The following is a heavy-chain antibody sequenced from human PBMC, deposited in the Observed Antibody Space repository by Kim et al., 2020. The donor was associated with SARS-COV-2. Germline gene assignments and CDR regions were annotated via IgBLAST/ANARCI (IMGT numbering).Heavy chain of an antibody. D-gene: IGHD7-27*01. CDR3: ARDETGDDAFDI. V-gene: IGHV1-46*01. J-gene: IGHJ3*02. Sequence: SYEQKFQGRVTMTRDTSTSTVYMELSSLRSEDTAVYYCARDETGDDAFDIWGQGTMVTVSS.